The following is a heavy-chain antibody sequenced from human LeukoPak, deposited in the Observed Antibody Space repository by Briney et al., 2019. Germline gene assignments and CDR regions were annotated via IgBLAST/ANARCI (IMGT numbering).Heavy chain of an antibody. J-gene: IGHJ4*02. CDR1: GFTFSSYS. Sequence: PGGPLRLSCAAAGFTFSSYSMDWVRQTPGKGLEWLSQISTSSDTIYYADSVKGRFTISRDNAKNSLYLQMNSLRAEDTAVYYCARGWLSNTFDYWGQGTLVTVSS. V-gene: IGHV3-48*01. CDR2: ISTSSDTI. CDR3: ARGWLSNTFDY. D-gene: IGHD6-19*01.